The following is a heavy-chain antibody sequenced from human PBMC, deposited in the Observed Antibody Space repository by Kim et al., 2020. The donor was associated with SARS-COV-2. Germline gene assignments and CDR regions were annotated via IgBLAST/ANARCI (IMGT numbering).Heavy chain of an antibody. CDR1: GGSFSGYY. J-gene: IGHJ3*02. V-gene: IGHV4-34*01. CDR3: ARVGGVSSGSFVGAFDI. Sequence: SETLSLTCAVYGGSFSGYYWSWIRQPPGKGLEWIGEINHSGSTNYNPSLKSRVTISVDTSKNQFSLKLSSVTAADTAVYYCARVGGVSSGSFVGAFDIWGQGTMVTVSS. D-gene: IGHD1-26*01. CDR2: INHSGST.